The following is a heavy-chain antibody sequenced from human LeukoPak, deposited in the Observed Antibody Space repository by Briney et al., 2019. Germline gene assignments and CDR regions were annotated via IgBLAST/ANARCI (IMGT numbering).Heavy chain of an antibody. V-gene: IGHV3-23*01. J-gene: IGHJ4*02. Sequence: GGTLRLSCAASGFTLSSFAMNWVRQAPGKGLEWVSAISGSGGTTFYAASVKGRLTISRDNSKNTLYLQMNSLRAEDTAVYYCVKRTVNYPFDFWGQGTLVTVSS. CDR2: ISGSGGTT. CDR3: VKRTVNYPFDF. CDR1: GFTLSSFA. D-gene: IGHD1-7*01.